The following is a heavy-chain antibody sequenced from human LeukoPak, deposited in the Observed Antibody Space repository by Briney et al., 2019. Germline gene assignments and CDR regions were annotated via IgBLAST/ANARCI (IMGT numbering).Heavy chain of an antibody. V-gene: IGHV1-69*06. CDR3: AREDSAAMVNY. D-gene: IGHD5-18*01. J-gene: IGHJ4*02. CDR1: GGTFSSYA. CDR2: IIPIFGTA. Sequence: GASVKVSCKASGGTFSSYAISWVRQAPGQGLEWMGGIIPIFGTANYAQKFQGRVTITADKSTSTAYMELSSLRSEDTAVYYCAREDSAAMVNYWGQGTLVTVSS.